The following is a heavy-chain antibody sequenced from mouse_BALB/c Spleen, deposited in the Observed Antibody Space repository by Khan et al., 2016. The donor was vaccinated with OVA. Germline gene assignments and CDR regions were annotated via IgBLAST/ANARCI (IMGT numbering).Heavy chain of an antibody. D-gene: IGHD1-1*01. V-gene: IGHV1S136*01. CDR2: IYPFNDDT. J-gene: IGHJ3*01. CDR1: GYTFTSYV. Sequence: VQLKESGPELVKPGASVKMSCKASGYTFTSYVIHWVKQKPGQGLEWIGYIYPFNDDTTYIEKFQGKATLTSDKSSSTAYMELSSLTSDDSAVLFCATQCSTDGGFTYWGRGTLVSVSA. CDR3: ATQCSTDGGFTY.